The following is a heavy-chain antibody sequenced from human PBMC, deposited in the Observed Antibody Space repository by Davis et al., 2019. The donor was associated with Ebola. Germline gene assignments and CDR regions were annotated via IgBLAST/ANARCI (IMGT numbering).Heavy chain of an antibody. V-gene: IGHV3-30*18. Sequence: GESLKISCAASGFTFSSYGMHWVRQAPGKGLEWVAVISYDGSNEYYADSVRGRFTISRDNAKNSLYLQMNSLRADDTAVYYCAKTVGWLQQTGEEYFQNWGQGTLVTVSS. CDR2: ISYDGSNE. D-gene: IGHD5-24*01. J-gene: IGHJ1*01. CDR3: AKTVGWLQQTGEEYFQN. CDR1: GFTFSSYG.